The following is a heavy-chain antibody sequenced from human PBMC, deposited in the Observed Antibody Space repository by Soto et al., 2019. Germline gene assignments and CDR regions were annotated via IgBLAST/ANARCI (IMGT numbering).Heavy chain of an antibody. CDR1: GYTFPTST. CDR3: AIADYWDDDY. V-gene: IGHV1-18*01. Sequence: QLQLVQSGAEAKKPGASVKVSCKASGYTFPTSTISWVRQAPGQGLEWMGWIKAYSGNTNYAQKLQGIVTMTTDTSTNTAYMERRSLSTHDTARYFGAIADYWDDDYWCQGTLVTVSS. J-gene: IGHJ4*02. CDR2: IKAYSGNT. D-gene: IGHD1-1*01.